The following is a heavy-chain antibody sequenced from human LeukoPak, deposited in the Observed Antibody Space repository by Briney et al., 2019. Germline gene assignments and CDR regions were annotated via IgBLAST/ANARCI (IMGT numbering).Heavy chain of an antibody. V-gene: IGHV4-30-2*01. CDR2: IYHSGST. D-gene: IGHD3-22*01. J-gene: IGHJ4*02. CDR1: GGSISSGGYY. Sequence: SETLSLTCTVSGGSISSGGYYWSWIRQPPGKGLEWIGYIYHSGSTYYNPSLKSRVTISVDRSKNQFSLKLSSVTAADTAVYYCARNPPTDYYDSSGHFDYWGQGTLVTVSS. CDR3: ARNPPTDYYDSSGHFDY.